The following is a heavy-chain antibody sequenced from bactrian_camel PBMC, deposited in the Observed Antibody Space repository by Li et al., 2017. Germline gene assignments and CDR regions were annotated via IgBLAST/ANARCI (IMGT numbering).Heavy chain of an antibody. V-gene: IGHV3S40*01. J-gene: IGHJ4*01. CDR2: IDTGGHRT. Sequence: VQLVESGGGSALAGGSVRLSCAASGYTFNTYSWFRQAPGQEREGVAAIDTGGHRTYYADSVNGRFTVSQDNAKNTVHLQMNSLKPEDSSMYYCAAEEYCGGSWDPGHRL. CDR1: GYTFNTY. D-gene: IGHD2*01.